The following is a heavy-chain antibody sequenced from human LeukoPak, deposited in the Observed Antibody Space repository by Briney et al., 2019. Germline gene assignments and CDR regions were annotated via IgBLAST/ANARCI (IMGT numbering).Heavy chain of an antibody. Sequence: PGRSLRLSCAASGFTFSSYGMHWVRQAPGKGLEWVAVISYDGSNKYYADSVKGRFTISRGNSKNTLYLQMNSLRAEDTAVYYCAKDRVAVAGTFEYFDYWGQGTLVTVSS. CDR2: ISYDGSNK. V-gene: IGHV3-30*18. D-gene: IGHD6-19*01. CDR1: GFTFSSYG. CDR3: AKDRVAVAGTFEYFDY. J-gene: IGHJ4*02.